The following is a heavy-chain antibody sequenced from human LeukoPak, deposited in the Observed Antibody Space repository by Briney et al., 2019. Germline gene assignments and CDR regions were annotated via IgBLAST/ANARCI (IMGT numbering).Heavy chain of an antibody. D-gene: IGHD6-13*01. Sequence: PGGSLRLSCAASGFTVNNNYLSWVRQAPGKGLEWVSTLYNTGNTYYADSVKGRFSISRDNSKNTLFLQMNSLRAEDTAVYYCARLTPAAGRLYFVDWGPGTLVTVSS. J-gene: IGHJ4*02. CDR2: LYNTGNT. CDR3: ARLTPAAGRLYFVD. CDR1: GFTVNNNY. V-gene: IGHV3-53*01.